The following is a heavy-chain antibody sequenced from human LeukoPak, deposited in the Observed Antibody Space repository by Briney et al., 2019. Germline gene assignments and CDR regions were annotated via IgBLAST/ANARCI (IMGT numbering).Heavy chain of an antibody. J-gene: IGHJ5*02. V-gene: IGHV4-39*07. CDR3: ARDSGTTGEVKFDP. CDR1: GGSISSDNYY. CDR2: IYVSGRI. D-gene: IGHD3-10*01. Sequence: SETLSLTCTVSGGSISSDNYYWGWIRQPPGKGLEWIGRIYVSGRIDYNPSLRSRVTMSVDTSKNQLSLRVRSVTAADTGVYYCARDSGTTGEVKFDPWGQGTLVTVSS.